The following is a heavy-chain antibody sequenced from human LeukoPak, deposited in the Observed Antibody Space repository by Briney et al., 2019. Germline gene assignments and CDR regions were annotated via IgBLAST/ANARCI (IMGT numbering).Heavy chain of an antibody. D-gene: IGHD4-23*01. Sequence: GGSLRLSCTASGFTFSSYAMSWVRQAPGKGLAWVSVISSSADSTYYADSVKGRFTISRDNSKNTLYLQMNNLRAEDTAVYYCAKPLEKYTYGGNFDYWGQGILVTVSS. J-gene: IGHJ4*02. CDR2: ISSSADST. CDR3: AKPLEKYTYGGNFDY. CDR1: GFTFSSYA. V-gene: IGHV3-23*01.